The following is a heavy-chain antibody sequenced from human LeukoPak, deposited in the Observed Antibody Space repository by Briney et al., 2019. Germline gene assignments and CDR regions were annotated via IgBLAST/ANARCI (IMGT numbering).Heavy chain of an antibody. CDR2: IYTSGST. D-gene: IGHD2-21*02. Sequence: SQTLSLTCTVSGGSISSGSYYWSWIRQPPGKGLEWIGRIYTSGSTNYNPSLKSLATISVDTSKNQFSLKLSSVTAADTAVYYCARAEVTEDAFDIWGQGTMVTVSS. J-gene: IGHJ3*02. CDR3: ARAEVTEDAFDI. V-gene: IGHV4-61*02. CDR1: GGSISSGSYY.